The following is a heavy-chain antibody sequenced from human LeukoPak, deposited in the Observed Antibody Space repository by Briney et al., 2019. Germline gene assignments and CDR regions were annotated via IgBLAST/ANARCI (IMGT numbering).Heavy chain of an antibody. V-gene: IGHV3-11*01. CDR1: GFTFSDYY. CDR2: ISSSGSTI. Sequence: PAGSLRLSCAASGFTFSDYYMSWIRQAPGKGLEWVSYISSSGSTIYYADSVKGRFTISRDNAKNSLYLQMNSLRAEDMALYYCAKGWAPPISPPYMDVWGKGTTVTVSS. D-gene: IGHD2-2*02. J-gene: IGHJ6*03. CDR3: AKGWAPPISPPYMDV.